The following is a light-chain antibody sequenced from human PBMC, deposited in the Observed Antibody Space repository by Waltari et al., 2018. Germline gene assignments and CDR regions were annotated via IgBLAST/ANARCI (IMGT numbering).Light chain of an antibody. CDR1: SSDIGGYDY. CDR3: SSYAGSNNLV. J-gene: IGLJ2*01. CDR2: EVN. Sequence: QSALTQPPSASGSPGQSVTISCTGTSSDIGGYDYVSWYQQHPGRAPKVIIHEVNGRPPGVPDRFSGYKSGNTASLTVSGLQAEDEADYYCSSYAGSNNLVFGGGTKLTVL. V-gene: IGLV2-8*01.